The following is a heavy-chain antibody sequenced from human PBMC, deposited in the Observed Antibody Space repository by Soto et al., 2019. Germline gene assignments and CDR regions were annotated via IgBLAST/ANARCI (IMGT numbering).Heavy chain of an antibody. CDR1: GYPFTIYG. Sequence: QVQLVQSGAEVKKPGASVKVSCQTSGYPFTIYGINWVRQAPGQGLEWMGWISVSDGNTKFAQSLQGRVTLTTDTSTSTAYMELRSLRSDDTALYYCARDADSNTYRPLPHAYWGPGTLLVVSS. CDR2: ISVSDGNT. J-gene: IGHJ4*01. D-gene: IGHD4-4*01. V-gene: IGHV1-18*04. CDR3: ARDADSNTYRPLPHAY.